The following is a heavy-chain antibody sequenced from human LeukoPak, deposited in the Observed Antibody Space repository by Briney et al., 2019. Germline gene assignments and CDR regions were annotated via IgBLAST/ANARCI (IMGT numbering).Heavy chain of an antibody. Sequence: SETPSLTCTFSVDSISTYYWSWIRQPPGKGLEWIGYVYYSGRTNYSPSLKNRVAMSMDTSKNQFFLELRSVTAADTAVYYCARHTWFGTRHCFDPWGQGILVTVSS. J-gene: IGHJ5*02. CDR1: VDSISTYY. D-gene: IGHD3-10*01. CDR2: VYYSGRT. CDR3: ARHTWFGTRHCFDP. V-gene: IGHV4-59*08.